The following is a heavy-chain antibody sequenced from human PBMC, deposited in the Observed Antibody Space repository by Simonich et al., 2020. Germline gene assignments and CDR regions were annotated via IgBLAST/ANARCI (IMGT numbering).Heavy chain of an antibody. V-gene: IGHV3-74*01. CDR2: INRDGSST. CDR1: GFTFSSYW. Sequence: EVQLVESGGGLVQPGGSLRLSCAASGFTFSSYWMHWVRQAPGKGLVWVYRINRDGSSTSYADSVKGRFTISRDNAKNTLYLQMHSLRAEDTAVYYCARDYSNYDAFDIWGQGTMVTVSS. D-gene: IGHD4-4*01. J-gene: IGHJ3*02. CDR3: ARDYSNYDAFDI.